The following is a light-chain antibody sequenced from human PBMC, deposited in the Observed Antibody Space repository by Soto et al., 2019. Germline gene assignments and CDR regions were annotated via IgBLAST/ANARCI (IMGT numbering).Light chain of an antibody. CDR3: QQYGSSPPT. Sequence: EIVLTQSPGTLSLSPGERAPLSCGASQSVSSSYLAWYQQKPGQAPRLLIYGASSRATGIPDRFSGSGSGTDFTLTISRLEPEDFAVYYCQQYGSSPPTFGQGTKVDIK. CDR2: GAS. V-gene: IGKV3-20*01. J-gene: IGKJ1*01. CDR1: QSVSSSY.